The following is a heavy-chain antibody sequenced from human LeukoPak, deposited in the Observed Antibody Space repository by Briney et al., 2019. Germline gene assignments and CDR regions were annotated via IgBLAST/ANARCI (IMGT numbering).Heavy chain of an antibody. CDR2: IRSSSSTI. CDR1: GFTFSSYS. V-gene: IGHV3-48*01. J-gene: IGHJ4*02. CDR3: ARVSRWYYFDY. Sequence: PGGSLRLSCAASGFTFSSYSMNWVRQAPGKGLEWVSYIRSSSSTIYYADSVKGRFTISRDNAKNSLYLQMNSLRAEDTAVYYCARVSRWYYFDYWGQGTLVTVSS. D-gene: IGHD4-23*01.